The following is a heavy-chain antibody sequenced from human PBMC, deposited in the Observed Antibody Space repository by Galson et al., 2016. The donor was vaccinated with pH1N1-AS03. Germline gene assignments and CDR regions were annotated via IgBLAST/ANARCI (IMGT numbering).Heavy chain of an antibody. Sequence: SLRLSCAASGFTFNRHAMHWVRQAPGKGLEWVAIMSYDGSTKYYTDSVRDRFTISRDNSKKTLYLHMSSLRAEDTAVYYCAKDLHFYDSYYLDYWGRGTLVTVSS. CDR3: AKDLHFYDSYYLDY. V-gene: IGHV3-30*18. CDR1: GFTFNRHA. D-gene: IGHD2/OR15-2a*01. CDR2: MSYDGSTK. J-gene: IGHJ4*02.